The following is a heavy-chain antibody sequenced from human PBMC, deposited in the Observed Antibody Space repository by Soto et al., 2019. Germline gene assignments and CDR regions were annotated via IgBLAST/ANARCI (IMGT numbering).Heavy chain of an antibody. J-gene: IGHJ6*02. CDR3: ARVLYYGSGSYSPYGMDV. Sequence: QVQLVQSGAEVKKPGSSVKVSCKTSGVSFNNNGIGWVRQAPGHGLEWMGGVSPPFRTSNYARKFQGRISITADASTGTVNMELSSLTSEATAHYYCARVLYYGSGSYSPYGMDVWGQGTTVTVSS. CDR2: VSPPFRTS. V-gene: IGHV1-69*01. D-gene: IGHD3-10*01. CDR1: GVSFNNNG.